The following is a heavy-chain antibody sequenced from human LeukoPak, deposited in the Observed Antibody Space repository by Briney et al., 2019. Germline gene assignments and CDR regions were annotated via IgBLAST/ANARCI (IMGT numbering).Heavy chain of an antibody. CDR3: ARLYDSSGYPFDY. CDR1: GGSFSGYY. CDR2: INHSGST. Sequence: SETLSLTCAVYGGSFSGYYWSWIRQPPGRGLEWIGEINHSGSTNCNPSLKSRVTISVDTSKNQFSLKLSSVTAADTAVYYCARLYDSSGYPFDYWGQGTLANVSS. D-gene: IGHD3-22*01. V-gene: IGHV4-34*01. J-gene: IGHJ4*02.